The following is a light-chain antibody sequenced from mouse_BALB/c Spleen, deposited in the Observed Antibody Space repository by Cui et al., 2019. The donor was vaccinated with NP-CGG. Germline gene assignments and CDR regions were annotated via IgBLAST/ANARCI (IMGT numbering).Light chain of an antibody. V-gene: IGLV1*01. CDR2: STN. CDR3: ALWYSNHWV. CDR1: TGSVTTSNY. J-gene: IGLJ1*01. Sequence: QAVVTQESALTTSPGETVTPTCRSSTGSVTTSNYANWVQKKPDHLFTGLIGSTNNRTPGVPARFSGSLIGDKAALTITGAQTEDEAIYFCALWYSNHWVFGGGTKLTVL.